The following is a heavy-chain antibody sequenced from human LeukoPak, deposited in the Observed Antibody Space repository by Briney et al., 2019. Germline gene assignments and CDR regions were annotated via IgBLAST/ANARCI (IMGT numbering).Heavy chain of an antibody. CDR1: GFTFSSYS. V-gene: IGHV3-21*01. CDR2: ISSSSSYI. J-gene: IGHJ4*02. CDR3: ARGTGRFGEFIFDY. Sequence: PGGSLRLSCAASGFTFSSYSMNWVRQAPGKGLEWVSSISSSSSYIYYADSVKGRFTISRDNAKNSLNLQMNSLRAEDTAVYYCARGTGRFGEFIFDYWGQGTLVTVSS. D-gene: IGHD3-10*01.